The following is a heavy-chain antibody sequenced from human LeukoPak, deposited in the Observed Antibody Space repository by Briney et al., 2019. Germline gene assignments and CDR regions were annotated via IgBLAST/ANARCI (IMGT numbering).Heavy chain of an antibody. CDR3: ARDTESIDAGGGFDY. CDR1: GYSISSGYY. CDR2: IYHSGST. J-gene: IGHJ4*02. V-gene: IGHV4-38-2*02. D-gene: IGHD6-6*01. Sequence: PSETLSLTCTVSGYSISSGYYWGWIRQPPGKGLEWIGSIYHSGSTYYNPSLKSRVTISVDTSKHQLSLKLSSVTAADTAVYYCARDTESIDAGGGFDYWGKGTLVTVSS.